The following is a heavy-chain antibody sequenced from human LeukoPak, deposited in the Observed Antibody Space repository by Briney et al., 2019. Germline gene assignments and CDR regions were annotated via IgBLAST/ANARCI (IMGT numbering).Heavy chain of an antibody. CDR1: GYSFTSHY. D-gene: IGHD1-26*01. CDR3: ARDNSVGAVAWWFDP. Sequence: ASVKVSCKASGYSFTSHYMHWVRQAPGQGLEWLGLINPTGSSTLYAQKFQGRVTMTRDMSTTTDYMELSSLRSDDTAVYYCARDNSVGAVAWWFDPWGQGTLVTVSS. J-gene: IGHJ5*02. V-gene: IGHV1-46*01. CDR2: INPTGSST.